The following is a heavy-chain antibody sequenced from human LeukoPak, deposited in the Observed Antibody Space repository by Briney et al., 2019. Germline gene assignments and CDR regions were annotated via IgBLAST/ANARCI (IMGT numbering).Heavy chain of an antibody. CDR2: IYSGGST. D-gene: IGHD3-22*01. V-gene: IGHV3-53*01. J-gene: IGHJ4*02. CDR1: GLTVSSNY. Sequence: PGGSLRLSCAASGLTVSSNYMSWVRQAPGKGLEWVSVIYSGGSTYYADSVKGRFTISRDNSKNTLYLQMNSLRAEDTAVYYCAKSSYYDSSGYYREYYFDYWGQGTLVTVSS. CDR3: AKSSYYDSSGYYREYYFDY.